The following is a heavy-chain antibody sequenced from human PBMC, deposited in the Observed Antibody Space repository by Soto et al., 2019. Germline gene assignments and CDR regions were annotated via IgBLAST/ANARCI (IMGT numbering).Heavy chain of an antibody. CDR1: GFTFSSYA. V-gene: IGHV3-30-3*01. D-gene: IGHD6-13*01. CDR3: ASYAAADTDY. J-gene: IGHJ4*02. Sequence: PGGSLRLSCAASGFTFSSYAMHWVRQAPGKGLEWVAVISYDGSNKYYADSVKGRFTISRDNSKNTLYLQMNSLRAEDTAVYYCASYAAADTDYWGQGTLVTVSS. CDR2: ISYDGSNK.